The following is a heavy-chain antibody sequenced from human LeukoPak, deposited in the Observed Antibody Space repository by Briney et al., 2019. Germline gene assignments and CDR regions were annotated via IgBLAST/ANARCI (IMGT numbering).Heavy chain of an antibody. Sequence: SETLSLTCAVYGGSFSGYYWSWIRQPPGKGLEWIGYIYYSGSTNYNPSLKSRVTISVDTSKNQFSLKLSSVTAADTAVYYCARGPTAYYFDYWGQGTLVTVSS. CDR3: ARGPTAYYFDY. V-gene: IGHV4-59*01. J-gene: IGHJ4*02. CDR1: GGSFSGYY. CDR2: IYYSGST.